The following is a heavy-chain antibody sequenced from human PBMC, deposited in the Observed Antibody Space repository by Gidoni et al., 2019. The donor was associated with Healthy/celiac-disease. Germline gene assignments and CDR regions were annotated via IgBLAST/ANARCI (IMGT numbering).Heavy chain of an antibody. J-gene: IGHJ4*02. CDR2: ISYDGSNK. Sequence: QVQLVESGGGVVQPGRSLRLSCAASGFTFSSYGMHWVRQAPGKGLEWVAVISYDGSNKYYADSVKGRFTISRDNSKNTLYLQMNSLRAEDTAVYYCAKDPKSYYYGSGSYVYFDYWGQGTLVTVSS. V-gene: IGHV3-30*18. CDR1: GFTFSSYG. D-gene: IGHD3-10*01. CDR3: AKDPKSYYYGSGSYVYFDY.